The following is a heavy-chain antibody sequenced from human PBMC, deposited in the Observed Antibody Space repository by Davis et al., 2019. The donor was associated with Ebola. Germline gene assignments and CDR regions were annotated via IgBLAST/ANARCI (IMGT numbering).Heavy chain of an antibody. CDR1: GYTFTSYA. V-gene: IGHV1-3*01. CDR3: ARDDRGDIVATMRVDYGMDV. D-gene: IGHD5-12*01. CDR2: ITPFNGNT. J-gene: IGHJ6*02. Sequence: AASVKVSCKASGYTFTSYAMHWVRQAPGQRLEWMGWITPFNGNTNYAQKFQDRVTITRDRSMSTAYMELSSLRSEDTAVYYCARDDRGDIVATMRVDYGMDVWGQGTTVTVSS.